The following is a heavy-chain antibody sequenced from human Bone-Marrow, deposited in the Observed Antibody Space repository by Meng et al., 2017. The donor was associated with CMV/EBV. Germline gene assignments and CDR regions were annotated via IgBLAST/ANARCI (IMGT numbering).Heavy chain of an antibody. Sequence: GESLKISCVASGFIFNTYGMHWVRQAPGKGPEWVSVIWYDGNKKYYGDSVQGRFTVSRDNSKNTVYLHMNSLRVEDTAVYYCAKGSDYGDYGWFDPWGQGTLVTFYS. CDR2: IWYDGNKK. V-gene: IGHV3-33*06. CDR3: AKGSDYGDYGWFDP. J-gene: IGHJ5*02. D-gene: IGHD4-17*01. CDR1: GFIFNTYG.